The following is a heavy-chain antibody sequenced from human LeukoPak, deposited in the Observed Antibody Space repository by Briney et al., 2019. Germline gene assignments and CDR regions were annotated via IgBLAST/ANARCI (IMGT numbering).Heavy chain of an antibody. CDR1: GGSISSSRYY. Sequence: SETLSLTCTVSGGSISSSRYYWGWIRQPPGKGLEWIGSIYYSGSTYYNPSLKSRVTISVDTSKNQFSLKLSSVTAADTAVYYCARRTRGIPFDYWGQGTLVTVSS. D-gene: IGHD2-2*01. CDR3: ARRTRGIPFDY. CDR2: IYYSGST. V-gene: IGHV4-39*01. J-gene: IGHJ4*02.